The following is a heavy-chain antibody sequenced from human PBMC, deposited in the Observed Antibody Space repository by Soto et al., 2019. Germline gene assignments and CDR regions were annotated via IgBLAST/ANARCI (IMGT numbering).Heavy chain of an antibody. CDR1: GYTFTNYG. CDR2: ISAYNGNT. J-gene: IGHJ4*02. CDR3: ARVPDHEDYDYVWGSYRFFFDY. Sequence: ASVKVSCKASGYTFTNYGISWVRQAPGQGLEWMGWISAYNGNTNYAQNLQGRVTMTTDTSTSTAYMELRSLRSDDTAVYYCARVPDHEDYDYVWGSYRFFFDYWGQGTLVTVSS. D-gene: IGHD3-16*02. V-gene: IGHV1-18*04.